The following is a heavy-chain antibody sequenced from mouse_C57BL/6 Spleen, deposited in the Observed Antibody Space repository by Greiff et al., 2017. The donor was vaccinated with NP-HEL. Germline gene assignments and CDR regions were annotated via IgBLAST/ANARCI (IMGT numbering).Heavy chain of an antibody. V-gene: IGHV5-6*01. D-gene: IGHD1-1*01. J-gene: IGHJ4*01. Sequence: EVKLMESGGDLVKPGGSLKLSCAASGFTFSSYGMSWVRQTPDKRLEWVATISSGGSYTYYPDSVKGRFTISRDNAKNTLYLQMSSLKSEDTAMYYWARHPITTVVDPYAMDYWGQGTSVTVSS. CDR3: ARHPITTVVDPYAMDY. CDR2: ISSGGSYT. CDR1: GFTFSSYG.